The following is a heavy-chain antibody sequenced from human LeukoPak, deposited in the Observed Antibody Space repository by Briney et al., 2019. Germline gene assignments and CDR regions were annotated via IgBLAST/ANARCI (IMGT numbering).Heavy chain of an antibody. V-gene: IGHV3-33*01. J-gene: IGHJ4*02. CDR3: ARALRDSCWYYDS. CDR2: IWYDGSNK. CDR1: GFTFSSYG. Sequence: PGGSLRLSCAASGFTFSSYGMHWVRQAPGKGLEWVAVIWYDGSNKYYADSVKGRFTISRDNAKSSLYLQMNSLRAEDTAMYYCARALRDSCWYYDSWGQGTLVTVSS. D-gene: IGHD6-13*01.